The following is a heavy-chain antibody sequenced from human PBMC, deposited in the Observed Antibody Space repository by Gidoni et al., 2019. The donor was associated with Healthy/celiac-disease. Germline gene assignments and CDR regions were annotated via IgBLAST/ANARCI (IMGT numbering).Heavy chain of an antibody. CDR3: ARDRSYYDSSGYDPFMDY. D-gene: IGHD3-22*01. J-gene: IGHJ4*02. CDR2: IKQDGSEK. Sequence: EVQLVESGGGLVQPGGSLRLSCAASGLTFSSSWMSWVRQAPGKGLEWVANIKQDGSEKYYVDSVKGRFTISRDNAKNSLYLQMNSLRAEDTAVYYCARDRSYYDSSGYDPFMDYWGQGTLVTVSS. V-gene: IGHV3-7*03. CDR1: GLTFSSSW.